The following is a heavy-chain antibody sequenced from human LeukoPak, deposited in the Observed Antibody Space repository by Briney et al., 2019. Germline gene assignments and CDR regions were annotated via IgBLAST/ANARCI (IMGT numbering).Heavy chain of an antibody. J-gene: IGHJ6*03. Sequence: ASVKVSCKASGYTFTGYYMHWVRQAPGQGLEWMGWIDPNSGGTNYAQKFQGRVTMTRDTSISTAYMELSRLRSDDTAVYYCAREERGWDVYYYYYMDVWGKGTTVTISS. CDR2: IDPNSGGT. V-gene: IGHV1-2*02. D-gene: IGHD6-19*01. CDR3: AREERGWDVYYYYYMDV. CDR1: GYTFTGYY.